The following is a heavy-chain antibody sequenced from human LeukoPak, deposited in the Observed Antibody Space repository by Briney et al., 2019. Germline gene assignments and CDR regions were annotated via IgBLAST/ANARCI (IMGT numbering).Heavy chain of an antibody. Sequence: SETLSLTCAVYGGSFSGYYWSWIRQPPGKGLEWIGEINHSGSTNYNPSLKSRVTISVDTSKNQFSLKLSSVTAADTAVYYCAREGPVGATGIGYWGQGTLVTVSS. J-gene: IGHJ4*02. D-gene: IGHD1-26*01. CDR2: INHSGST. V-gene: IGHV4-34*01. CDR1: GGSFSGYY. CDR3: AREGPVGATGIGY.